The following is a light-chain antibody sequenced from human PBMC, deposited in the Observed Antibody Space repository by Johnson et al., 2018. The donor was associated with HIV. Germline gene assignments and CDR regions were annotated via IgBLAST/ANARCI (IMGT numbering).Light chain of an antibody. CDR3: GTWDSSLSYNYV. Sequence: QSVLTQPPSVSAAPGQKVTISCSGSSSNIGNNYVSWYQQLPGTAPKLLIYDNNKRPSGIPDRFSGSKSGTSATLGITGLQTGDEADDYCGTWDSSLSYNYVFGTWTKVTVL. V-gene: IGLV1-51*01. CDR2: DNN. J-gene: IGLJ1*01. CDR1: SSNIGNNY.